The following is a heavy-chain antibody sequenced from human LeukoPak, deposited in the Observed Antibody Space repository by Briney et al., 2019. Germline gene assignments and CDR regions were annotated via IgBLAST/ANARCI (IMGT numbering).Heavy chain of an antibody. CDR3: ASVVPAAPGMDV. D-gene: IGHD2-2*01. Sequence: GTLSLTCTVSGCSLSSYDLSWIRQPAGKGLEWIGRIYTSGSTNYNPSLQSRVTISVDTSNNQFSLKLSSVTGAGTAVYYCASVVPAAPGMDVWGKGTTVTVSS. V-gene: IGHV4-4*07. CDR1: GCSLSSYD. CDR2: IYTSGST. J-gene: IGHJ6*03.